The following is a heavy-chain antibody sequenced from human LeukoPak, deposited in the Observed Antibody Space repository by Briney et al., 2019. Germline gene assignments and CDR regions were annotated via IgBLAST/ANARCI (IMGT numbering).Heavy chain of an antibody. Sequence: GGSLRLSCASSGFTFSSYGMSWVRQAPGKGVEWVSFITTSGATTSYADSVKGRFTISRDNPRNTLYMQMNSLREEDTALYYCAIMHGYYDGSGYWVQWGQGTLVTVSS. J-gene: IGHJ4*02. D-gene: IGHD3-22*01. CDR3: AIMHGYYDGSGYWVQ. CDR2: ITTSGATT. CDR1: GFTFSSYG. V-gene: IGHV3-23*01.